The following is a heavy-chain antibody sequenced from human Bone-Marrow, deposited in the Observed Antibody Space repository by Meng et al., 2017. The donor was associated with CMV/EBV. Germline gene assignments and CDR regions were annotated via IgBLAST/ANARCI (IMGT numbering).Heavy chain of an antibody. CDR3: TVNIWSDY. J-gene: IGHJ4*02. D-gene: IGHD2/OR15-2a*01. V-gene: IGHV3-15*07. Sequence: LARPASGFICSNAWRNWVRQAPGKGLERVGRIKSKTRGETTDYAAPVKGRFTISRDDSKNTLYLQMNSLITEDTAVYYCTVNIWSDYWGQGTLVTVSS. CDR2: IKSKTRGETT. CDR1: GFICSNAW.